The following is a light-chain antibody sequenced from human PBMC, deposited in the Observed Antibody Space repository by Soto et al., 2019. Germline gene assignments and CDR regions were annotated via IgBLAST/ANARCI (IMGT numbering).Light chain of an antibody. CDR2: AAS. CDR1: QSIIIY. V-gene: IGKV1-39*01. J-gene: IGKJ5*01. Sequence: DIQMTQSPSSLSAYVGDRVTNTCRASQSIIIYLNWYQQKPGKAPKLLIYAASSLQSGVSSRFSGSGSGTDFTLTISSLQPEDFATYYCQQSYSTPITFGQGTRLEIK. CDR3: QQSYSTPIT.